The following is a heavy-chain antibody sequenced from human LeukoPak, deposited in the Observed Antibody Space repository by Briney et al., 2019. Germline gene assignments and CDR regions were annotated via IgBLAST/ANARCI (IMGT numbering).Heavy chain of an antibody. D-gene: IGHD3-3*01. CDR1: GGSFSGYY. J-gene: IGHJ4*02. CDR3: ATLNTLLP. Sequence: SETLSLTCAVHGGSFSGYYWSWIRQPPGKGLEWIGEINHSGSTNYNPSLKSRVTISVDTSKNQFSLKLSSVTAADTAVYYCATLNTLLPWGQGTLVTVSS. V-gene: IGHV4-34*01. CDR2: INHSGST.